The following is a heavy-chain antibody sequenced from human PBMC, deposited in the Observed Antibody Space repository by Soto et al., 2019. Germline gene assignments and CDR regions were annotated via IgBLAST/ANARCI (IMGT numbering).Heavy chain of an antibody. J-gene: IGHJ6*03. V-gene: IGHV4-39*01. CDR1: GGSISSSSYY. CDR3: ARLRYASLDCSAGSCYLPYYYYYMDV. CDR2: IYYSGST. Sequence: PSETLSLTCTVAGGSISSSSYYWGWIRQPPGKGLEWIGSIYYSGSTYYNPSLKSRVTISADTSKNQFSLKLSSVTAADTAVYYCARLRYASLDCSAGSCYLPYYYYYMDVWGKGTTVTVSS. D-gene: IGHD2-15*01.